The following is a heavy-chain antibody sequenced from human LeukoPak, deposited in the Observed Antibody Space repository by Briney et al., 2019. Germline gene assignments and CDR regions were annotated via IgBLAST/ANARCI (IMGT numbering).Heavy chain of an antibody. V-gene: IGHV3-23*01. D-gene: IGHD6-13*01. CDR3: AKDLGSSWSIFDY. Sequence: GGSLRLSCAASGFTFSSYAMSWVRQAPGKGLEWVSAISGSGGSTYYADFVKGRFTISRDNSKNTLYLQMNSLRAEDTAVYYCAKDLGSSWSIFDYWGQGTLVTVSS. CDR1: GFTFSSYA. J-gene: IGHJ4*02. CDR2: ISGSGGST.